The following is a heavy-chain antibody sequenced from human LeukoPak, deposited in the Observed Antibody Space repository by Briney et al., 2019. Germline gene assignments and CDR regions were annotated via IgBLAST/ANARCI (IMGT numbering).Heavy chain of an antibody. Sequence: GASVKVSCKASGYTFTGYYMHWVRQAPGQGLEWMGWINPNSGGTNYAQKFQGRVTMTRDTSISTAYMELSRLRSDDTAVYYRARGLNVQLARGGDYWGQGTLVTVSS. J-gene: IGHJ4*02. CDR1: GYTFTGYY. V-gene: IGHV1-2*02. D-gene: IGHD6-6*01. CDR2: INPNSGGT. CDR3: ARGLNVQLARGGDY.